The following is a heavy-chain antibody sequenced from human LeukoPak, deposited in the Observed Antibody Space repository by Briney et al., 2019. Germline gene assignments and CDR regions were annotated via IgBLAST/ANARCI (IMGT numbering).Heavy chain of an antibody. J-gene: IGHJ3*02. V-gene: IGHV4-59*01. CDR2: VYYSGST. Sequence: SETLALTCAGFVGSINSYICSWTPQPPGKGLEWIGYVYYSGSTNYNPSLKSRVTISLDTSKSQFSLKLTSVTAADTAVYYCARDQGLLRGGDPDAFDNWGQGTMVTVSS. D-gene: IGHD2-15*01. CDR3: ARDQGLLRGGDPDAFDN. CDR1: VGSINSYI.